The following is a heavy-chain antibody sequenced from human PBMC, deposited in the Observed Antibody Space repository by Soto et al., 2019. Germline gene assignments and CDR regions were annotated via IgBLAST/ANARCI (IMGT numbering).Heavy chain of an antibody. J-gene: IGHJ4*02. V-gene: IGHV3-23*01. CDR1: GFTFISYA. CDR3: AKDLWSGRGGGIDY. CDR2: VSGAALNT. D-gene: IGHD3-3*01. Sequence: EVQLLDSGGGLVQPGGSLRLSCAASGFTFISYAMHWVRQAPGKGLEWVSTVSGAALNTYYADSVKGRFTISRDSSKRTLYLQMNSLSAADTAVYYCAKDLWSGRGGGIDYWGQGTLVTVSS.